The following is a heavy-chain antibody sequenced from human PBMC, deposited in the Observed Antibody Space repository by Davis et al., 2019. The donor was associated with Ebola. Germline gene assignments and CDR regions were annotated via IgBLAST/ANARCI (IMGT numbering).Heavy chain of an antibody. Sequence: ASVKVSCKASGGSFNSYTFSWVRQAPGQGLEWMGWINPHNGNTNYAQNVQGRVIMTTDTATTTAYMEVGGLRSDDTAVYYCARAQFPTTSDHWGQGTLVTVSS. CDR1: GGSFNSYT. J-gene: IGHJ4*02. D-gene: IGHD1-1*01. V-gene: IGHV1-18*04. CDR2: INPHNGNT. CDR3: ARAQFPTTSDH.